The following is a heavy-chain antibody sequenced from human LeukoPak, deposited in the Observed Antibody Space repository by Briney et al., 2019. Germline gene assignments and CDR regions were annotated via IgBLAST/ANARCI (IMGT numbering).Heavy chain of an antibody. CDR3: AREGYYDSSGYSIRFSY. V-gene: IGHV3-74*01. J-gene: IGHJ4*02. CDR2: INSDGRTT. Sequence: HPGGSLRLSCAASAFTFSSYWMHWVRHAPGKGLVWVSRINSDGRTTIYADSVKGRFTISRDNAKNTLYLQMNSLRAEDTAVYYCAREGYYDSSGYSIRFSYWGQGTLVTVSS. D-gene: IGHD3-22*01. CDR1: AFTFSSYW.